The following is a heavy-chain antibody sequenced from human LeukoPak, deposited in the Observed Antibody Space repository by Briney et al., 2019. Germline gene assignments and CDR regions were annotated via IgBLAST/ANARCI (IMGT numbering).Heavy chain of an antibody. V-gene: IGHV3-7*01. CDR1: GFTFSSYW. CDR2: IKQDGSEK. D-gene: IGHD3-3*01. J-gene: IGHJ6*03. Sequence: GGSLRLSCAASGFTFSSYWMSWVRQAPGKGLEWVANIKQDGSEKYYVDSVKGRFTISRDNAKNSLYLQMNSLRAEDTAVYYCARDVGYYDFWRTGDYYMDVWGKGTTVTVSS. CDR3: ARDVGYYDFWRTGDYYMDV.